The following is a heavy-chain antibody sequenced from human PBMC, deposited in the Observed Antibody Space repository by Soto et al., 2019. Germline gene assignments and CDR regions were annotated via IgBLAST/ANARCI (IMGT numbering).Heavy chain of an antibody. J-gene: IGHJ4*02. CDR3: TRGPRPISTGTGAY. D-gene: IGHD3-10*01. Sequence: GGSLRLSCAASGFIFKMYWMHWVRQGPGKGLVWISRIYNDGTYSDYADSVRGRFTISRDNVNDTLYLQMNNLRAEDSGLYYCTRGPRPISTGTGAYWGQGTQVTVSS. V-gene: IGHV3-74*01. CDR1: GFIFKMYW. CDR2: IYNDGTYS.